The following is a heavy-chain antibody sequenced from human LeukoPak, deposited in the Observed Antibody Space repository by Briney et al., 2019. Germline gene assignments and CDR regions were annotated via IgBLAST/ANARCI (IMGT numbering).Heavy chain of an antibody. V-gene: IGHV1-46*01. CDR3: ARDGIAAAGRLYNWFDP. CDR2: INPSGGST. D-gene: IGHD6-13*01. Sequence: ASVKASCKASGYTLTSYYMHWVRQAPGQGLEWMGIINPSGGSTSYAQKFQGRVTMTRDTSTSTVDMELSSLRSEDTAVYYCARDGIAAAGRLYNWFDPWGQGTLVTVSS. CDR1: GYTLTSYY. J-gene: IGHJ5*02.